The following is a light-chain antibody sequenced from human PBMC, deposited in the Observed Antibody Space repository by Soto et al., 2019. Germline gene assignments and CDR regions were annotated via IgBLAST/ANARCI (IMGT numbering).Light chain of an antibody. CDR1: SSDVGGYNY. CDR2: DVS. J-gene: IGLJ1*01. V-gene: IGLV2-11*01. Sequence: QSVLTQPRSVSGSPGQSVTISCTGTSSDVGGYNYVSWYQHHPGKAPKLMIYDVSKRPSGVPDRFSGSKSGNTASLTISGLQAEDEAEYYCCSYAGSYTYVFGPGTKLTVL. CDR3: CSYAGSYTYV.